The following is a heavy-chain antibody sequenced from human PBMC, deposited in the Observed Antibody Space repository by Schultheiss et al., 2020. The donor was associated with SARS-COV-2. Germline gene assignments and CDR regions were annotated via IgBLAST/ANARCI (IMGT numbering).Heavy chain of an antibody. J-gene: IGHJ6*02. CDR1: GGTFSSYA. CDR2: IIPIFGTA. V-gene: IGHV1-69*13. D-gene: IGHD1-26*01. CDR3: ARVELVGETYYYYGMDV. Sequence: SVKVSCKASGGTFSSYAISWVRQAPGQGLEWMGGIIPIFGTANYAQKFQGRVTITADESTSTAYMELSSLRSEDTAVYYCARVELVGETYYYYGMDVWGQGTTVTVSS.